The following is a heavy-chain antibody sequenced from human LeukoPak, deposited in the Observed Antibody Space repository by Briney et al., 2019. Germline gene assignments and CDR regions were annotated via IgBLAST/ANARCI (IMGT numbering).Heavy chain of an antibody. CDR1: GYSFTNYW. CDR2: IYPGDSDT. Sequence: GESLKISCKGSGYSFTNYWIGWVRQMPGKGLEWMGIIYPGDSDTRYSPSFQGQVTISADKSISTAYLQWSSLKASDTAMYYCARRPWDGSGSRSPYYFDYWGQGTLVTVSS. V-gene: IGHV5-51*01. D-gene: IGHD3-10*01. J-gene: IGHJ4*02. CDR3: ARRPWDGSGSRSPYYFDY.